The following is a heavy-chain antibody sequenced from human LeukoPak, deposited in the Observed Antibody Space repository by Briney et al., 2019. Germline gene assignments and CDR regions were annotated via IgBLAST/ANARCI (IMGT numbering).Heavy chain of an antibody. D-gene: IGHD6-13*01. J-gene: IGHJ4*02. V-gene: IGHV4-38-2*02. CDR1: GYSISSDYY. Sequence: SETLSLTCTVSGYSISSDYYWGWIRQPPGKGLEWIGSMHHGGSTYYNPSLKSRVTISVDTSKNQFSLKLYSVTAADTAVYYCARDPPAAAGDYWGQGILVTVSS. CDR3: ARDPPAAAGDY. CDR2: MHHGGST.